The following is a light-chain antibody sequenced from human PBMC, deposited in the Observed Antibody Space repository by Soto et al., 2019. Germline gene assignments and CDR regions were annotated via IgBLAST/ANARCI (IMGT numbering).Light chain of an antibody. V-gene: IGKV3-20*01. CDR1: ESVNNNY. J-gene: IGKJ1*01. CDR2: AAS. Sequence: IVMTQSPCTLSLSPGEEATLSCRASESVNNNYLAWYQQIPGQAPRLLIYAASSRATGIPDRFSGRGSGTDFTLTISRLEPEDFSVYYCQQYATSPRTFGQGTKVDIK. CDR3: QQYATSPRT.